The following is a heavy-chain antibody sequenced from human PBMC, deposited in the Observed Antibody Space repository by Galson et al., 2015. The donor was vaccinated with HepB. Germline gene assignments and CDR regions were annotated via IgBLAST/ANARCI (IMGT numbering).Heavy chain of an antibody. CDR3: ARSRSSNWYYFDF. Sequence: SLRLSCAASGFTVSANYMSWVRQAPGTGLEWDSVIYSGGSTYYAYSVKGRFTISRHNSKNTLYLQMNSLRVEDAAVCYCARSRSSNWYYFDFWGQGTLVTVSS. CDR1: GFTVSANY. CDR2: IYSGGST. J-gene: IGHJ4*02. D-gene: IGHD6-13*01. V-gene: IGHV3-53*04.